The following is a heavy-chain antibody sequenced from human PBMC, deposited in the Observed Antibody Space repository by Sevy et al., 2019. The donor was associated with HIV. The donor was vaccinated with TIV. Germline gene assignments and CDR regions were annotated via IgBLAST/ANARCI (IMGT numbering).Heavy chain of an antibody. V-gene: IGHV3-30*02. CDR2: IRYDGSTK. D-gene: IGHD3-10*01. J-gene: IGHJ3*02. CDR3: VKGLGMVQGALLSDDI. CDR1: GFTFNTYG. Sequence: GGSLRLSCAASGFTFNTYGMHWVRQAPGKGLDWVAFIRYDGSTKYFTDSVKGRFTISRDNSRNTLHLQMNSLRHADTAVYYCVKGLGMVQGALLSDDIWGQGTMVTVSS.